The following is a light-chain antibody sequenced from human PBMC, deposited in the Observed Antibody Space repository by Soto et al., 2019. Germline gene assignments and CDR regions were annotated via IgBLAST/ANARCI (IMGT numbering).Light chain of an antibody. V-gene: IGLV1-47*01. J-gene: IGLJ3*02. CDR2: RNN. CDR3: SSYAGIKHWV. Sequence: QSVLTQPPSASGTPGQRVTISCSGSSSNIGSNYVYWYQQFPGTAPKLLIYRNNQRPSGVPDRFSGSKSGTSASLAISGLRSEDEADYYCSSYAGIKHWVFGGGTKLTVL. CDR1: SSNIGSNY.